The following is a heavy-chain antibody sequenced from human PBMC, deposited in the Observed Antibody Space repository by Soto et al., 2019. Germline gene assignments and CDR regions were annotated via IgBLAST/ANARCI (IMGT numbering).Heavy chain of an antibody. V-gene: IGHV3-11*01. J-gene: IGHJ4*02. CDR1: VFTFGDYY. CDR3: ARALRFVATHYYFQS. CDR2: ISSTGTTI. D-gene: IGHD3-10*01. Sequence: PVGSLRLSCETSVFTFGDYYMSCIRHAPGRGLEWVSLISSTGTTIYYADSVKGRFTISRDNVRSTLFLMMNNPRSEDTAVYYCARALRFVATHYYFQSLVQGT.